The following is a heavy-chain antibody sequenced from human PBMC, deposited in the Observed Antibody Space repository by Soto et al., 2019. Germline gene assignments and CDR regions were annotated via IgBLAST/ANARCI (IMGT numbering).Heavy chain of an antibody. CDR1: GFTFSTYN. J-gene: IGHJ3*02. V-gene: IGHV3-21*06. Sequence: EVQLVESGGGLVKPEESLRLSCAASGFTFSTYNMNWVRQAPGKGLEWVSSISTSGSYIFYAGSVRGRFTIFRDDAKNSLHLQMNSLRAEDTAVYYCATIGDRDGFDIWGQGTTVIVSS. CDR3: ATIGDRDGFDI. CDR2: ISTSGSYI. D-gene: IGHD4-17*01.